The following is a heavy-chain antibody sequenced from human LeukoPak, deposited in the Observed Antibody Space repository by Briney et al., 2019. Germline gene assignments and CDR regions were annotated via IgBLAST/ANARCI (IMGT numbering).Heavy chain of an antibody. J-gene: IGHJ6*02. V-gene: IGHV1-18*01. D-gene: IGHD5-18*01. CDR3: ARDAGDTAMLEDGMDV. CDR1: GYTFTSYG. Sequence: GASVKVSCKASGYTFTSYGISWVRQAPGQGLEWMGWISAYNGNTNYAQKLQGRVTMTTDTSTSTAYMELRSLRSDDTAVYYCARDAGDTAMLEDGMDVWGQGTTVTVSS. CDR2: ISAYNGNT.